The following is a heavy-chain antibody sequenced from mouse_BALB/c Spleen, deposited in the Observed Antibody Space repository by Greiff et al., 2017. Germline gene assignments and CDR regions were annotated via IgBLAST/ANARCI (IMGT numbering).Heavy chain of an antibody. CDR3: TRGAYYYAMDY. Sequence: EVQLVESGGGLVQPGGSMKLSCVASGFTFSNYWMNWVRQSPEKGLEWVAEIRLKSNNYATHYAESVKGRFTISRDDSKSSVYLQMNNLRAEDTGIYYCTRGAYYYAMDYWGQGTSVTVSS. CDR1: GFTFSNYW. J-gene: IGHJ4*01. CDR2: IRLKSNNYAT. V-gene: IGHV6-6*02.